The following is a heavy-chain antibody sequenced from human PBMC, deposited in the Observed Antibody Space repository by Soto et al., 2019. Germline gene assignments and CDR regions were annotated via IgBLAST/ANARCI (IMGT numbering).Heavy chain of an antibody. V-gene: IGHV3-30-3*01. CDR2: ISYDGSDK. Sequence: SLRLTRSATGFSFSSYAVLVGRQATRKRLEWVAVISYDGSDKYYADSVKGRFTISRDNSKNTLYLQMNSLRAEDTAVYYCARDQIDIVVVPAAMQGQLDTAMGPDYWGQGTLVTVSS. CDR3: ARDQIDIVVVPAAMQGQLDTAMGPDY. CDR1: GFSFSSYA. J-gene: IGHJ4*02. D-gene: IGHD2-2*01.